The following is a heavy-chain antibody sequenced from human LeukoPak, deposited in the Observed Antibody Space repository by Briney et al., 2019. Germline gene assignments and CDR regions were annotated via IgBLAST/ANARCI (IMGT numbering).Heavy chain of an antibody. CDR2: IKSEADGGTI. D-gene: IGHD5-24*01. Sequence: PGGSLRLSCAASGFTLSNYGMNWVRQAPGKGLEWVGHIKSEADGGTIDYAAPVKGRFIISRDDSKNTLYLQMSSLKSEDTAVYYCTTRDGYNFDSSYYGMDVWGQGTTVTVSS. CDR1: GFTLSNYG. J-gene: IGHJ6*02. CDR3: TTRDGYNFDSSYYGMDV. V-gene: IGHV3-15*01.